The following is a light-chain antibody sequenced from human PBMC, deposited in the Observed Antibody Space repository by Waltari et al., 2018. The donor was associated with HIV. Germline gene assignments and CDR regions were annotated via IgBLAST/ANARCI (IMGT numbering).Light chain of an antibody. CDR2: GAS. Sequence: IVLTQFPGTLSLSPGERATISCRASQSVRNNLVWYQQKPGQAPRLLIFGASSGATDIPDRFSGSGSGTDFTLTISRLEPEDSAVYFCQQYGKSPITFGQGTRLEI. CDR1: QSVRNN. V-gene: IGKV3-20*01. J-gene: IGKJ5*01. CDR3: QQYGKSPIT.